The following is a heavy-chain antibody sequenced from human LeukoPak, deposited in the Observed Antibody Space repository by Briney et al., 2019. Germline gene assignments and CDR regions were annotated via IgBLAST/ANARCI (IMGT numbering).Heavy chain of an antibody. D-gene: IGHD3-22*01. Sequence: GGSLRLSCAASGFTFSSYAMSWVRQAPGKGLEWVANIKQDGSEKYYVDSVKGRFTISRDNAKNSLYLQMNSLRAEDTAVYYCAKGLVVITTFFDYWGQGTLVTVSS. CDR1: GFTFSSYA. CDR2: IKQDGSEK. J-gene: IGHJ4*02. V-gene: IGHV3-7*01. CDR3: AKGLVVITTFFDY.